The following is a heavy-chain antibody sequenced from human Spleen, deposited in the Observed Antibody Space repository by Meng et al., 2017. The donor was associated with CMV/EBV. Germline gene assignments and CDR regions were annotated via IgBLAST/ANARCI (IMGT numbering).Heavy chain of an antibody. J-gene: IGHJ4*02. CDR1: GGSISNYY. CDR2: IRSKAYGGTT. Sequence: LSLTCTVSGGSISNYYWSWIRQPPGKGLEWVGFIRSKAYGGTTEYAASVKGRFTISRDDSKSIAYLQMNSLKTEDTAVYYCTRGGYCSGGSCHYFDYWGQGTLVTVSS. D-gene: IGHD2-15*01. V-gene: IGHV3-49*03. CDR3: TRGGYCSGGSCHYFDY.